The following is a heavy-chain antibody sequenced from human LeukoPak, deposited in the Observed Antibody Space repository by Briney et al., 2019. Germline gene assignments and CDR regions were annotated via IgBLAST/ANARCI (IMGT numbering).Heavy chain of an antibody. D-gene: IGHD2/OR15-2a*01. CDR3: AKDRGTIVHNWYFDI. CDR1: GFTFGSYA. V-gene: IGHV3-23*01. J-gene: IGHJ2*01. CDR2: IRGGGDST. Sequence: PGGSLRLSCAASGFTFGSYAMSWVRQAPGKRLEWVSTIRGGGDSTYYADSLKGRFTISRDNSQNTLYLQMNGLRGEDTAIYYCAKDRGTIVHNWYFDIWGRGTLLTVSS.